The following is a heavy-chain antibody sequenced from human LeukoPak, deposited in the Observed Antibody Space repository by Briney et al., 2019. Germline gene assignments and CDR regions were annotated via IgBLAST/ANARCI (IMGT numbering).Heavy chain of an antibody. Sequence: GGSLRLSCAASGFTFSSYGMHWGRQAPGKGREWVAFIRYDGSNKYYADSAKGRFTISRDNSKNTLYLQMNSLRAEDTAVYYCAKDRSSSWPGGFDYWGQGTLVTVSS. CDR1: GFTFSSYG. CDR3: AKDRSSSWPGGFDY. D-gene: IGHD6-13*01. J-gene: IGHJ4*02. CDR2: IRYDGSNK. V-gene: IGHV3-30*02.